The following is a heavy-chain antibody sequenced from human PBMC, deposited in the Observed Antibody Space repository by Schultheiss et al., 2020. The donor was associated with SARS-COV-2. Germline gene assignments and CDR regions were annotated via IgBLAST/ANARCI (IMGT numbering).Heavy chain of an antibody. CDR3: ARHRGVDCSSTSCRRYYYYYGMDV. D-gene: IGHD2-2*01. CDR2: INHSGST. CDR1: GGSFSGYY. V-gene: IGHV4-34*01. Sequence: SETLSLTCAVYGGSFSGYYWSWIRQPPGKGLEWIGEINHSGSTNYNPSLKSRVTISVDTSKNQFSLKLSSVTAADTAVYYCARHRGVDCSSTSCRRYYYYYGMDVWGQGTTVTVSS. J-gene: IGHJ6*02.